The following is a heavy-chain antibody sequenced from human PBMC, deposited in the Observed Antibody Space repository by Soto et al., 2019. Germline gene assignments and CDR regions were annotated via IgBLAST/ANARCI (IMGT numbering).Heavy chain of an antibody. CDR3: AISRLGEPDNWFDP. Sequence: GGSLRLSCGASGFTFYTYWMNWVRQAPGKGLEWVSDISGSGGSTYYADSVKGRFTISRDNSKNTLYLQMNSLRAEDTAVYYCAISRLGEPDNWFDPWGQGTLVTVS. V-gene: IGHV3-23*01. D-gene: IGHD3-10*01. J-gene: IGHJ5*02. CDR2: ISGSGGST. CDR1: GFTFYTYW.